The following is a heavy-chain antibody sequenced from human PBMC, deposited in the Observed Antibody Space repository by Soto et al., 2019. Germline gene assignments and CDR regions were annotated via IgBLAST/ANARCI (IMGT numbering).Heavy chain of an antibody. J-gene: IGHJ6*02. CDR3: ARDLPWGSAIYYYYGMDV. V-gene: IGHV3-33*01. CDR2: IWYDGSNK. Sequence: GGSLRLSCAASGFTFSSYGMHWVRQAPGKGLEWVAVIWYDGSNKYYADSVKGRFTISRDNSKNTLYLQMNSLRAEDTALYYCARDLPWGSAIYYYYGMDVWGQGTTVTVSS. CDR1: GFTFSSYG. D-gene: IGHD3-16*01.